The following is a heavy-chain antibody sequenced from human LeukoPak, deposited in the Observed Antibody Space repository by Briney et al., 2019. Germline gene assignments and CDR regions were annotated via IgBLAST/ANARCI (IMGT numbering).Heavy chain of an antibody. Sequence: ASVKVSCKVSGYTLTELSMHWVRQAPGKGLEWMGGFDPEDGETIYAQKFQGRDTMTEDTSTDTAYMELSSLRSGDTAVYYCATELGRMVRGVITGAWGQGTLVTVSS. J-gene: IGHJ5*02. CDR3: ATELGRMVRGVITGA. CDR2: FDPEDGET. CDR1: GYTLTELS. V-gene: IGHV1-24*01. D-gene: IGHD3-10*01.